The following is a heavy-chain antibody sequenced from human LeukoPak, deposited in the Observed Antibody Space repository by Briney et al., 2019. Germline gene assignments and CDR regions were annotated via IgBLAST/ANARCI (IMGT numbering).Heavy chain of an antibody. V-gene: IGHV3-15*07. Sequence: GGSLRLSCAASGFTFNNAWMNWVRQAPGKGLKWVGRFKSKTDGGTIDYAAPVKGRFTISRDDSKNTLYLQMNSLKTEDTAVYYCTTGGYRYGDDYWGQGTLVTVSS. CDR2: FKSKTDGGTI. CDR1: GFTFNNAW. D-gene: IGHD5-18*01. CDR3: TTGGYRYGDDY. J-gene: IGHJ4*02.